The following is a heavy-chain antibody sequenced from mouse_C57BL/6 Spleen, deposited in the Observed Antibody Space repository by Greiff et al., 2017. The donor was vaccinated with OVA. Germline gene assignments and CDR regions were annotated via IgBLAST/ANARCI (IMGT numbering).Heavy chain of an antibody. D-gene: IGHD1-1*01. V-gene: IGHV1-69*01. CDR3: ARQGDGSSSFDY. Sequence: QSCKASGYTFTSYWMHWVKQRPGQGLEWIGEIDPSDSYTNYNQKFKGKSTLTVDKSSSTAYMQLSSLTSEDSAVYYCARQGDGSSSFDYWGQGTTLTVSS. CDR1: GYTFTSYW. J-gene: IGHJ2*01. CDR2: IDPSDSYT.